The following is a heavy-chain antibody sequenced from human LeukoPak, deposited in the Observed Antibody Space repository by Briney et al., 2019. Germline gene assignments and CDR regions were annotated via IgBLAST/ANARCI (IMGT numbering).Heavy chain of an antibody. Sequence: SQTLSLTCAVSGGPISSGGYSWSWIRQPPGKGLEWIGYIYHSGSTYYNPSLKSRVTISVDRSKNQFSLKLSSVTAADTAVYYYARHCSGGSCYADYWGQGTLVTVSS. D-gene: IGHD2-15*01. V-gene: IGHV4-30-2*01. J-gene: IGHJ4*02. CDR1: GGPISSGGYS. CDR3: ARHCSGGSCYADY. CDR2: IYHSGST.